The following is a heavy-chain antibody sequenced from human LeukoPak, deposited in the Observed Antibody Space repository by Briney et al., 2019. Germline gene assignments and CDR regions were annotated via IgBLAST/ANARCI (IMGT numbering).Heavy chain of an antibody. D-gene: IGHD4-17*01. CDR3: ARGDFNDYGDYVDAFEI. J-gene: IGHJ3*02. CDR1: GFTFSSYW. V-gene: IGHV3-7*01. CDR2: IKPDGSEK. Sequence: PGGSLRLSCAAPGFTFSSYWTSWVRQAPGKGLEWVSNIKPDGSEKYCVDSVKGRFTISRDNAKNSLYLQMNSLRAEDTAVYYCARGDFNDYGDYVDAFEIWGQGTMVTVSA.